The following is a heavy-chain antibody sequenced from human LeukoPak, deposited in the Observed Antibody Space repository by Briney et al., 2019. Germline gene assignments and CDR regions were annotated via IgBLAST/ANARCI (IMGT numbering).Heavy chain of an antibody. Sequence: GGSLRLSCAASGFTFSSYAMSWVRQAPGKGLEWVSAISGSGGSTYYADSVKGRFTISRDNSKNTLYLQMNSLRAEDTAVYYCAKDRRGSTILTGWDYWGQGTLVTVSS. CDR3: AKDRRGSTILTGWDY. V-gene: IGHV3-23*01. J-gene: IGHJ4*02. CDR1: GFTFSSYA. D-gene: IGHD3-9*01. CDR2: ISGSGGST.